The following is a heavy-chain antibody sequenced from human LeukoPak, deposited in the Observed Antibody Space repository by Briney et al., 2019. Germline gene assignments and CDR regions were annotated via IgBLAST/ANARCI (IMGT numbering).Heavy chain of an antibody. Sequence: VASVKVSCKASGGTFCSYAISWVRQAPGQGLEWMGRIIPIFGTANYAQKFQGRVTITTDESTSTAYMELSSLRSEDTAVYYCAGVFGSPLAYAFDIWGQGTMVTVSS. CDR1: GGTFCSYA. V-gene: IGHV1-69*05. J-gene: IGHJ3*02. CDR2: IIPIFGTA. CDR3: AGVFGSPLAYAFDI. D-gene: IGHD3-10*01.